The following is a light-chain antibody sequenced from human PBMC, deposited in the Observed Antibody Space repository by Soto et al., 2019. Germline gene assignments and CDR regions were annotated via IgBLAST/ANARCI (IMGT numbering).Light chain of an antibody. CDR2: DVT. V-gene: IGLV2-14*03. Sequence: QSVLTQPASVSGSPGQSITISCTGTSSDVGAYNYVSWYQQHPGKAPKLMIFDVTNRPSGVSDRFSGSKSGNTASLTISGLQAVDETDHHCSSYTRSRSYVFGTGTKVTIL. J-gene: IGLJ1*01. CDR1: SSDVGAYNY. CDR3: SSYTRSRSYV.